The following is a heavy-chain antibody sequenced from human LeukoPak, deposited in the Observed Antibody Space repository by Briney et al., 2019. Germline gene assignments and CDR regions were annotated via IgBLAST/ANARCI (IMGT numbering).Heavy chain of an antibody. J-gene: IGHJ4*02. Sequence: SETLSLTCTVSDGSISSYYWSWIRQPPGKGLEWIGYIYYSGSTNYNPSLKSRVTISVDTSKNQFSLKLSSVTAADTAVYYCVGSPYVWGSYRYDYWGQGTLVSVSS. CDR1: DGSISSYY. D-gene: IGHD3-16*02. CDR3: VGSPYVWGSYRYDY. CDR2: IYYSGST. V-gene: IGHV4-59*01.